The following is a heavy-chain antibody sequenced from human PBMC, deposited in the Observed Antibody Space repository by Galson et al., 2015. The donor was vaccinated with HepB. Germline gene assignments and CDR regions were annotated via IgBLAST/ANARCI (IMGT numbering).Heavy chain of an antibody. D-gene: IGHD1-26*01. CDR2: IWYDGSNK. CDR3: ARDGSGSKEGTFDY. Sequence: SLRLSCATSGFDFSIYGMHWVRQAPGKGLEWVAIIWYDGSNKYYADSVRGRFTISRDYSKHTVYLQMNNLRAEGTAVYYCARDGSGSKEGTFDYWGQGTLVTVSS. CDR1: GFDFSIYG. V-gene: IGHV3-33*01. J-gene: IGHJ4*02.